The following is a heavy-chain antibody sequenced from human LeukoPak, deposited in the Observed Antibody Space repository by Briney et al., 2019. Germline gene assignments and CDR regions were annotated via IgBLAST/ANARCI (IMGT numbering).Heavy chain of an antibody. V-gene: IGHV4-34*01. CDR2: INHSGGT. D-gene: IGHD6-13*01. J-gene: IGHJ4*02. CDR3: ARGGAAAAPYYFDY. Sequence: SETLSLTCAVHGGSFSGYYWSWIRQPPGKGLEWIGEINHSGGTNYNPSLKSRVTISVDTSKNTFSLKLSSVTAADTAVYYRARGGAAAAPYYFDYWGQGSLVTASS. CDR1: GGSFSGYY.